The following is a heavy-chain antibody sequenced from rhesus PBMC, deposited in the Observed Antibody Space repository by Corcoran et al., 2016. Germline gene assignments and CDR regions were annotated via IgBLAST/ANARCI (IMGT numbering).Heavy chain of an antibody. CDR3: ARWSSGWIDY. CDR2: IYGSGSST. Sequence: QLQLQESGPGLVKPSETLSVTCAVSGGPISSRYWSWIRQAPGKGLEWIWYIYGSGSSTNYNPSLKSRVTLSVDTSKNQLSLKLSSVTTADTAVYYCARWSSGWIDYWGQGVLVTVSS. J-gene: IGHJ4*01. V-gene: IGHV4-169*01. D-gene: IGHD6-31*01. CDR1: GGPISSRY.